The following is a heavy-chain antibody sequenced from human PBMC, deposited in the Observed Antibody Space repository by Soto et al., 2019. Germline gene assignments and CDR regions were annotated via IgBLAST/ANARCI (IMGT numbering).Heavy chain of an antibody. J-gene: IGHJ6*02. CDR1: GFTFSSYA. CDR3: ARDVIKRGYSYGYGEAYCGGDCYSMDV. V-gene: IGHV3-30-3*01. CDR2: ISYDGSNK. D-gene: IGHD5-18*01. Sequence: QVQLVESGGGVVQPGRSLRLSCAASGFTFSSYAMHWVRQAPGKGLEWVAVISYDGSNKYYADSVKGRFTISRDNSKNTLYLQMNSLRAEDTAVYYCARDVIKRGYSYGYGEAYCGGDCYSMDVWGQGNTVTVSS.